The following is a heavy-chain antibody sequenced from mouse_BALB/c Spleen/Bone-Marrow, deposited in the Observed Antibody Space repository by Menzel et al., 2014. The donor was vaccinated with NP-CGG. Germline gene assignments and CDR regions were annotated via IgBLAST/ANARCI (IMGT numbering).Heavy chain of an antibody. D-gene: IGHD3-1*01. CDR2: INPGRGGT. CDR3: ARQLGPPYAMDY. J-gene: IGHJ4*01. CDR1: GYAFTNYL. V-gene: IGHV1-54*01. Sequence: VKLMESGAELVRPGTSVKVSCKASGYAFTNYLIEWVKQRPGQGLEWIGVINPGRGGTNYNEKFKGKATLTADKSSSTAYMQLSSLTSDDSAVYFCARQLGPPYAMDYWGQGTSVTVSS.